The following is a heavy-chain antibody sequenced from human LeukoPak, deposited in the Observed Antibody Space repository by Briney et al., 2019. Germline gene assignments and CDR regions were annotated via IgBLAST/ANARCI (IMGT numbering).Heavy chain of an antibody. CDR1: GFTFSSYG. V-gene: IGHV3-33*06. J-gene: IGHJ6*03. CDR3: AKDIRNDILTGYSGDYYMDV. CDR2: IWYDGSNK. Sequence: PVGSLRLSCAASGFTFSSYGMHWVRQAPGKGLEWVAVIWYDGSNKYYADSVKGRFTISRANSKNTLYLQMNSLRAEDTAVYYCAKDIRNDILTGYSGDYYMDVWGKGTTVTVSS. D-gene: IGHD3-9*01.